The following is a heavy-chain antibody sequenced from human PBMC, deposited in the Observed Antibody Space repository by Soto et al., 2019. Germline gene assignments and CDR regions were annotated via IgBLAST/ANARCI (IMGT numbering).Heavy chain of an antibody. V-gene: IGHV3-23*01. D-gene: IGHD2-2*02. CDR3: AKDRRHCSSTDCYIPPFFDY. J-gene: IGHJ4*02. CDR1: GFTVSSYA. Sequence: PGRSMRLPCAASGFTVSSYAVSWVRQAPEKKLERVSGTSDSGGSTYYADSVKGRFTISRDNSKNTLYLQMNSLKAEDTAVYYCAKDRRHCSSTDCYIPPFFDYWGQGTLVTVSS. CDR2: TSDSGGST.